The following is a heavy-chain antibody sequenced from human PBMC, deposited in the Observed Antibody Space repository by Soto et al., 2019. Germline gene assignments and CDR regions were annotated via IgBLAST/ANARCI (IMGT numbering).Heavy chain of an antibody. Sequence: QVQLQQWGAGLLKPSETPSLTCAVYGGSFSGYYWSWIRQPPGKGLEWIGEINHSGSTNYNPSLRSRVTISVDTSKNQFSLKLSSVTAADTAVYYCARVGSSSSDYYYYYAMDVWGQGTTVTVSS. D-gene: IGHD6-6*01. CDR2: INHSGST. CDR1: GGSFSGYY. V-gene: IGHV4-34*02. J-gene: IGHJ6*02. CDR3: ARVGSSSSDYYYYYAMDV.